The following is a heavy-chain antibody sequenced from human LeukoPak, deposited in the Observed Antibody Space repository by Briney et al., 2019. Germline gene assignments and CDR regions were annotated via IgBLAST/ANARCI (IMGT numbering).Heavy chain of an antibody. CDR3: ARDQTSGWEDYFDY. Sequence: ASVKVSCKASGYTFTSYDINWVRQATGQGLEWMGWMNPNSGNTGYAQKFQGRVTITRNTSISTAYMELRSPRSEDTAAYYCARDQTSGWEDYFDYWGQGTLVTVSS. J-gene: IGHJ4*02. D-gene: IGHD6-19*01. CDR2: MNPNSGNT. CDR1: GYTFTSYD. V-gene: IGHV1-8*03.